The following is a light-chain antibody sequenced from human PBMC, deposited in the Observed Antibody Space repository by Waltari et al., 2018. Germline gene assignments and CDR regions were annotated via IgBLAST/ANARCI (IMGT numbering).Light chain of an antibody. CDR1: KSKTGTNS. CDR3: ATWDDSLHGVV. CDR2: ANN. V-gene: IGLV1-44*01. J-gene: IGLJ3*02. Sequence: FVLPQPPSVPAPPGQRATSSCSPSKSKTGTNSIHSYQHLPGTAPRLLIFANNRRPSGVPHRVSASKSGTSASLAISGLQSGDEADYYCATWDDSLHGVVFGGGTKVTV.